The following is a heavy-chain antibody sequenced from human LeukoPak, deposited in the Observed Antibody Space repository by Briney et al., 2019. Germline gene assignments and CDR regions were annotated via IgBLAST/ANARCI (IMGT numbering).Heavy chain of an antibody. CDR3: AKGGRTPQVRYYFDY. D-gene: IGHD3-3*01. Sequence: PGGSLRLSCAASGFTFSSYAMHWVRQAPGKGLEWVAFIRYDGSNKYYADSVKGRFTISRDNSKNTLYLQMNSLRAEDTAVYYCAKGGRTPQVRYYFDYWGQGTLVTVSS. J-gene: IGHJ4*02. CDR2: IRYDGSNK. CDR1: GFTFSSYA. V-gene: IGHV3-30*02.